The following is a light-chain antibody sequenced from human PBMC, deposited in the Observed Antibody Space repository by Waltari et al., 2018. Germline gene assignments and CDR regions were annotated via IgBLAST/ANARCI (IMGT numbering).Light chain of an antibody. Sequence: EIVFTQSPATLSLSPGERATLPCRASQSISNRLGCYQQKPGQAPRLLIYDASDRATGIPARFSGSGSGTDFTLTYSSLEPGEVAVCYCQERSNWPPVHLGGGTKVGIQ. J-gene: IGKJ4*01. V-gene: IGKV3-11*01. CDR3: QERSNWPPVH. CDR2: DAS. CDR1: QSISNR.